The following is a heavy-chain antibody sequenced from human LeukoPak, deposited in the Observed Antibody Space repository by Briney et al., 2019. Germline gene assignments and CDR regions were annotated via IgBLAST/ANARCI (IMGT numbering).Heavy chain of an antibody. Sequence: PGGSLRLSCAASVFTFSSYGMHWVRQAPGKGLEGVAVISYDGSNKYYADSVKGRFTISRDNSKNTLYLQMNSLRAEDTAVYYCARDLVTAMAFDYWGQGTLVTVSS. CDR2: ISYDGSNK. CDR1: VFTFSSYG. CDR3: ARDLVTAMAFDY. V-gene: IGHV3-30*03. D-gene: IGHD5-18*01. J-gene: IGHJ4*02.